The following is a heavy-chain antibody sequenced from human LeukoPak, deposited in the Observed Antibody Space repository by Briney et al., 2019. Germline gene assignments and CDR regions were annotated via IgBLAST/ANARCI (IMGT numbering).Heavy chain of an antibody. J-gene: IGHJ6*02. CDR2: IWYDGSKK. V-gene: IGHV3-33*01. D-gene: IGHD6-19*01. Sequence: PGGSLRLSCAASGFTFSSYGMHWVRQAPGKGLEWVAVIWYDGSKKYYADSVKGRFTTYRDNSKNTLYLQMNSLRAEDTAVYYCARDTYRSGWIYYYYYGMDVWGQGTTVTVSS. CDR1: GFTFSSYG. CDR3: ARDTYRSGWIYYYYYGMDV.